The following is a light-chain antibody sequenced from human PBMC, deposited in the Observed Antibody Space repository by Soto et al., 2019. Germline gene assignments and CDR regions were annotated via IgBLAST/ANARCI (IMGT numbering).Light chain of an antibody. J-gene: IGKJ4*01. CDR3: QQYFTSPLT. CDR1: QSVSSNY. CDR2: GVS. Sequence: EVVLTQSPGTLSLSPGESATLSCRASQSVSSNYLACYQQKPGQAPRLLIYGVSTRATGIPDRFSGSGSGTDFSLTISRLEPEDFALYYCQQYFTSPLTFGGGTKVEIK. V-gene: IGKV3-20*01.